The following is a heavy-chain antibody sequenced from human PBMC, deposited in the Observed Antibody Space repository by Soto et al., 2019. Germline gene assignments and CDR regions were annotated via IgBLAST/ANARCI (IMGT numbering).Heavy chain of an antibody. CDR1: GYTFTSYG. V-gene: IGHV1-18*04. Sequence: KVSCKASGYTFTSYGISWVRQAPGQGLEWMGWISAYNGNTNYAQKLQGRVTMTTDTSTSTAYMELRSLRSDDTAVYYCARDGYHYDSSGYYPKTENNYYYYYGMDVWGQGTTVTVSS. CDR2: ISAYNGNT. CDR3: ARDGYHYDSSGYYPKTENNYYYYYGMDV. D-gene: IGHD3-22*01. J-gene: IGHJ6*02.